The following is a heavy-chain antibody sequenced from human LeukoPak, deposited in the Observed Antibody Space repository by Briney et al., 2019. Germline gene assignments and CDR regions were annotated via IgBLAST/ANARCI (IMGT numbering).Heavy chain of an antibody. CDR2: ISSSSSYI. V-gene: IGHV3-21*01. D-gene: IGHD7-27*01. J-gene: IGHJ5*02. CDR1: GFTFSSYS. Sequence: GGSLRLSCAASGFTFSSYSMNWVRQAPGKGLEWVSSISSSSSYIYYADSVKGRFTISRDNAKNSLYLQKNSLRADDTAVYYCARDSGPLFDPWGHGTLVTVSS. CDR3: ARDSGPLFDP.